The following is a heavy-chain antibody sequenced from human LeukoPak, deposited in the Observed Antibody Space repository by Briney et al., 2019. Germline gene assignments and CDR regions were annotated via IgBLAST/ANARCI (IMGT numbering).Heavy chain of an antibody. V-gene: IGHV4-30-2*01. Sequence: PSQTLSLTCAVSGGSLSSGGYSWSWLRQPPGKGLEWIGYIYHSGSTYYNPSLKSRVTISVDRSKNQFSLKLSSVTAADTAVYYCARVRRSIAAAGHWFDPWGQGTLVTVSS. J-gene: IGHJ5*02. D-gene: IGHD6-13*01. CDR3: ARVRRSIAAAGHWFDP. CDR1: GGSLSSGGYS. CDR2: IYHSGST.